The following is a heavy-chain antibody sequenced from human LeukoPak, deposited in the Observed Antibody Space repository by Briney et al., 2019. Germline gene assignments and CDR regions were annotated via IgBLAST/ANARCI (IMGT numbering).Heavy chain of an antibody. CDR1: GYTFTDYY. J-gene: IGHJ4*02. CDR2: INPNSGGT. CDR3: ARESSRIGFPTNDC. V-gene: IGHV1-2*02. Sequence: ASVKVSCKASGYTFTDYYIHWVRQAPGQGLEWMGWINPNSGGTNYAQKFQGRVTMTRDTSISTAYMELSRLTSDDTAVFYCARESSRIGFPTNDCWGQGTLVTVSS. D-gene: IGHD5-24*01.